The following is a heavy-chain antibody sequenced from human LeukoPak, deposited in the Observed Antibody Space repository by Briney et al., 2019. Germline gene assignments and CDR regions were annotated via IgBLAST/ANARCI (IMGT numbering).Heavy chain of an antibody. CDR3: ARDDKTYYYDSSGYYDY. V-gene: IGHV1-69*06. CDR2: IIPIFGTA. D-gene: IGHD3-22*01. Sequence: SVNVSCKASGGTFSSYAISWVRQAPGQGLEWMGRIIPIFGTANYAQKFQGRVTITADKSTSTAYMELSSLRSEDTAVYYCARDDKTYYYDSSGYYDYGRQGTLVTVSS. J-gene: IGHJ4*02. CDR1: GGTFSSYA.